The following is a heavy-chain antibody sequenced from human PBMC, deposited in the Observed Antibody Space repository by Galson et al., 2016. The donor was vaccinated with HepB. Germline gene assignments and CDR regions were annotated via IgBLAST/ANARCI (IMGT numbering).Heavy chain of an antibody. CDR1: GFTFSNYG. V-gene: IGHV3-30*18. CDR3: AKDAASRYDDLWGGYLD. CDR2: VSHDGSNK. Sequence: SLRLSCAASGFTFSNYGMHWVRQAPGKGLEWVAVVSHDGSNKDYGDSVKGRFTISRDNSKDTLYLQMNSLRPEDTAVYYCAKDAASRYDDLWGGYLDWGQGTLVTVSS. D-gene: IGHD3-16*02. J-gene: IGHJ4*02.